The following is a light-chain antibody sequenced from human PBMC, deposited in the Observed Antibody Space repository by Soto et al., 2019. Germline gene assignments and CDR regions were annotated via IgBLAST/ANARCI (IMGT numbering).Light chain of an antibody. J-gene: IGKJ2*01. Sequence: EIVLTQSPATLSLSPGERATLSCRASQSVSSYLAWYQQKPGQAPRLLIYDASNRATGIPARFSGSGSGTDFPLTISSLEPEDFAVYYCQQRSNWPGTFAQGTKLEIK. CDR2: DAS. V-gene: IGKV3-11*01. CDR3: QQRSNWPGT. CDR1: QSVSSY.